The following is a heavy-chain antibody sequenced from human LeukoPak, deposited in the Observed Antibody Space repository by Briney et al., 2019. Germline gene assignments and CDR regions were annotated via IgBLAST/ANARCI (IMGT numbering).Heavy chain of an antibody. CDR1: GYTFTGYY. CDR3: ARDKGTLGTRYYFDY. J-gene: IGHJ4*02. Sequence: ASVKVSCEASGYTFTGYYMHWVRQAPGQGLEWMGWINPNSGGTNYAQKFQGRVTMTRDTSISTAYMELSRLRSDDTAVYYCARDKGTLGTRYYFDYWGQGTLVTVSS. CDR2: INPNSGGT. V-gene: IGHV1-2*02. D-gene: IGHD2-2*01.